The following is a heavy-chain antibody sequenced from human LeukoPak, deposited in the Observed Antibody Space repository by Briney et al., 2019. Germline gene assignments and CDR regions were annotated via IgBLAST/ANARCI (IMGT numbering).Heavy chain of an antibody. CDR2: IYHSGST. J-gene: IGHJ4*02. Sequence: PSETLSLTCAVSGGSISSGGYSWSWIRQPPGKGLEWIGYIYHSGSTYYNPSPKSRVTISVDRSKNQFSLKLSSVTAADTAVYYCARAEDSGSYYNYWGQGTLVTVSS. V-gene: IGHV4-30-2*01. CDR1: GGSISSGGYS. D-gene: IGHD1-26*01. CDR3: ARAEDSGSYYNY.